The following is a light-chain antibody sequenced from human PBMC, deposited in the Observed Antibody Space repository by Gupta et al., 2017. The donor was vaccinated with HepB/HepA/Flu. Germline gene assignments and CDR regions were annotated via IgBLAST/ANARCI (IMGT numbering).Light chain of an antibody. CDR2: GAS. CDR1: QSVSSSY. V-gene: IGKV3-20*01. CDR3: QQEYSSPIT. Sequence: EIVLTQSPGTLSLSPGERATLSCRASQSVSSSYLAWYQQKPGQAPRLLIYGASSRATGLPDRFSGSGSGTDFNLTISRLDPEDFAVYYCQQEYSSPITFGRGTKVEIK. J-gene: IGKJ4*01.